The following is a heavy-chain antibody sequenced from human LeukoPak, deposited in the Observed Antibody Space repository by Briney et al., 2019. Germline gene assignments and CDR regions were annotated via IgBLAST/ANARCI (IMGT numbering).Heavy chain of an antibody. Sequence: GGSLRLSCAASAFTFSSFSMSWVRQAPGRGLEWVAYIRSNGSSVYYTDSVKGRFTISRDNAKNSVYLQMNSLRSEDTAVFNCRRGDQVLPYWGQGILVTVSS. J-gene: IGHJ4*02. D-gene: IGHD2-2*01. V-gene: IGHV3-48*04. CDR3: RRGDQVLPY. CDR1: AFTFSSFS. CDR2: IRSNGSSV.